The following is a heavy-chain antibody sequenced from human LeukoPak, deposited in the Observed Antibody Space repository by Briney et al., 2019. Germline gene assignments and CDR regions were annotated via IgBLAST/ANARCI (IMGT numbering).Heavy chain of an antibody. CDR3: ARGDHEY. J-gene: IGHJ4*02. Sequence: GGSLRLSCAAPGFSFSSNWMGWVRQAPGKGLEWVASIKDDGSGQFYVDSVKGRFTISRDDAKNSLFLQMNSLRADDTAVYYCARGDHEYWGQGTLVTVSS. CDR2: IKDDGSGQ. V-gene: IGHV3-7*01. CDR1: GFSFSSNW.